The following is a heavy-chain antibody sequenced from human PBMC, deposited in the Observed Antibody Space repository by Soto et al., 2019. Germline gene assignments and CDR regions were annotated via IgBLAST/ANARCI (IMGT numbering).Heavy chain of an antibody. J-gene: IGHJ4*02. V-gene: IGHV3-23*01. Sequence: EVQLLESGGGSVQPGGSLRLSCAASGFTFSSYAMHWVRRPPGKGLEWVSSISGSGGTAYYADSVKGLFSISRDSLVNTLYLQMNSLRAEDTAVYYCAKGRGQNWNVDYWGQGTLVTVSP. D-gene: IGHD1-1*01. CDR3: AKGRGQNWNVDY. CDR1: GFTFSSYA. CDR2: ISGSGGTA.